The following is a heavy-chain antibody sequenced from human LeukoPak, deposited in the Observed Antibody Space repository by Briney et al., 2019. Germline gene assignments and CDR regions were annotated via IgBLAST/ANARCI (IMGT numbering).Heavy chain of an antibody. CDR1: GFTVSSNY. V-gene: IGHV3-66*01. D-gene: IGHD2-2*01. Sequence: TGGSLRLSCAASGFTVSSNYMSWVRQAPGKGLEWVSVIYSGGSTYSADSVKGRFTISRDNSKNTLYLQMNNLRAEDTAVYYCARDRRDCSSTSCYVGMDVWGQGTTVTVSS. J-gene: IGHJ6*02. CDR3: ARDRRDCSSTSCYVGMDV. CDR2: IYSGGST.